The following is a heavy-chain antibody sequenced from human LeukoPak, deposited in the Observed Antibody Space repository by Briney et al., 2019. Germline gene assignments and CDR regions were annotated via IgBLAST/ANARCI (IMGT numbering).Heavy chain of an antibody. J-gene: IGHJ4*02. CDR2: ISYDGSNK. V-gene: IGHV3-30-3*01. CDR1: GFTFSSYA. D-gene: IGHD4-23*01. CDR3: ARAPYGGADPDFDY. Sequence: GGSLRLSCAASGFTFSSYAMYWVRQAPGKGLEWVAVISYDGSNKYYADSVKGRFTISRDNSKNTLYLQMNSLRAEDTAVYYCARAPYGGADPDFDYWGQGTLVTVSS.